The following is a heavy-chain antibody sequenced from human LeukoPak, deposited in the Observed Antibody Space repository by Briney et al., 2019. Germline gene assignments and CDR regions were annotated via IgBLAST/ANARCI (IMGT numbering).Heavy chain of an antibody. J-gene: IGHJ3*02. Sequence: GASVKVSCKASGYTFTSYGISWVRQAPGQGLEWMGGFDPEDGDAIYAQSFQGRVTMTEDTSTDTPYMELRSLRSEDTAVYYCASISGWYSPDAFDIWGQGTMVTVSS. D-gene: IGHD6-19*01. CDR1: GYTFTSYG. CDR3: ASISGWYSPDAFDI. V-gene: IGHV1-24*01. CDR2: FDPEDGDA.